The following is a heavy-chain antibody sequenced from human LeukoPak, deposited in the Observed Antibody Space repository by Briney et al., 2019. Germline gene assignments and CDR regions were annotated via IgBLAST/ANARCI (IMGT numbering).Heavy chain of an antibody. CDR3: AKPGGQLTTYYGMDV. J-gene: IGHJ6*02. CDR2: ISSSSSYI. Sequence: GGSLRLSCAASGFTFSSYAMHWVRQAPGKGLEWVSSISSSSSYIYYADSVKGRFTISRDNAKNSLYLQMNSLRAEDTAVYYCAKPGGQLTTYYGMDVWGQGTTVTVSS. D-gene: IGHD4-11*01. V-gene: IGHV3-21*04. CDR1: GFTFSSYA.